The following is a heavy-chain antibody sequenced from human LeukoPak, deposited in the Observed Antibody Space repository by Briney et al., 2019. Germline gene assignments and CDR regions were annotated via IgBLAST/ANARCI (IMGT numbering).Heavy chain of an antibody. CDR2: IYPGDSDT. CDR3: ARPLVVVAATSAFDI. Sequence: GESLKISCKGSGYSFTSYWIGWVRQIPGKGLEWMGIIYPGDSDTRYSPSFQGQVTISADKSISTAYLQWSSLKASDPAMYYCARPLVVVAATSAFDIWGQGTMVTVSS. CDR1: GYSFTSYW. D-gene: IGHD2-15*01. J-gene: IGHJ3*02. V-gene: IGHV5-51*01.